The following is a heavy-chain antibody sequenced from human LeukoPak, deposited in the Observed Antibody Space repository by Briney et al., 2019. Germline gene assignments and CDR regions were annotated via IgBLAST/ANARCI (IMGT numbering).Heavy chain of an antibody. V-gene: IGHV4-4*09. CDR1: GGSVSSYY. CDR3: ARFHSGPSGWYVLWYFDL. J-gene: IGHJ2*01. CDR2: IYNSENT. Sequence: SETLSLTCTVSGGSVSSYYWSWIRQPPGKGLEWIGYIYNSENTKYNSSLESRVTISVDTSKNQFFLRLSSVTAANTAVYYCARFHSGPSGWYVLWYFDLWGRGTLVTVSS. D-gene: IGHD6-19*01.